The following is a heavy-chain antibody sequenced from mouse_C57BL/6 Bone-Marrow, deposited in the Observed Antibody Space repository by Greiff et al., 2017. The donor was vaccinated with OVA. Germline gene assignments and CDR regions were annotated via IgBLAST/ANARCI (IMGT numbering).Heavy chain of an antibody. D-gene: IGHD1-1*01. CDR1: GYTFTSYG. CDR3: ARWGIRYYGSSYNSFAY. Sequence: VQLQESGAELARPGASVKLSCKASGYTFTSYGISWVKQRTGQGLEWIGEIYPRSGNTYYNEKFKGKATLTADKSSSTAYMELRSLSSEDSAVYFCARWGIRYYGSSYNSFAYWGQGTLVTVSA. J-gene: IGHJ3*01. CDR2: IYPRSGNT. V-gene: IGHV1-81*01.